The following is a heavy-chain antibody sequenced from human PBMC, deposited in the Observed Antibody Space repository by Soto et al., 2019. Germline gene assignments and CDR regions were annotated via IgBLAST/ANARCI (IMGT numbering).Heavy chain of an antibody. Sequence: SETLSLTCTVSGGSISSYYWSWSRQPPGKGLEWIGYIYFSGGTNYNPSLKSRVTISVDTSKNQFSLKLSSVTAADTAVYYCARESRSWYGSIWDYWGQGTLVTVS. J-gene: IGHJ4*02. CDR1: GGSISSYY. CDR2: IYFSGGT. D-gene: IGHD6-13*01. CDR3: ARESRSWYGSIWDY. V-gene: IGHV4-59*12.